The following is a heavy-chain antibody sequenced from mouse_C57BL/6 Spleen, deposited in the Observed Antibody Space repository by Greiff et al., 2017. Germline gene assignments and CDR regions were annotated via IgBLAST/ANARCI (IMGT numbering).Heavy chain of an antibody. D-gene: IGHD1-1*01. V-gene: IGHV1-26*01. CDR3: ARRGDGSSYDFDV. CDR2: INPNNGGT. Sequence: VQLQQSGPELVKPGASVKISCKASGYTFTDYYMNWVKQSHGKSLEWIGDINPNNGGTSYNQKFKGKATLTVDKSSSTAYMELRSLTSEDSAVYYCARRGDGSSYDFDVWGTGTTVTVSS. J-gene: IGHJ1*03. CDR1: GYTFTDYY.